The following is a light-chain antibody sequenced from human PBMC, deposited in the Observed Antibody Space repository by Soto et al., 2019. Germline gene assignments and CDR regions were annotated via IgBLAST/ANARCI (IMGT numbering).Light chain of an antibody. CDR3: LLYYGGARV. V-gene: IGLV7-43*01. Sequence: QAVVTQEPSLTVSPGGTVTLTCASSTGAVTSGYYPNWFQQKPGQAPRSLIYSTNNKQSWTPARFSGSLLGGKAALTLSGVQPEDDAEYYCLLYYGGARVFGGGTKVTVL. J-gene: IGLJ3*02. CDR2: STN. CDR1: TGAVTSGYY.